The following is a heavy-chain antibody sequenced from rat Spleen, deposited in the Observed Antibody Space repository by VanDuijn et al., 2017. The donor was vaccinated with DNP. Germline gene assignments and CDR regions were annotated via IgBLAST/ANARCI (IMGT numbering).Heavy chain of an antibody. D-gene: IGHD1-11*01. V-gene: IGHV5S23*01. CDR3: ATGGFDY. CDR2: ISTSGST. Sequence: EVQLVESGGGLVQPGNSLKLSCAASGFTFSNYYMAWVRQAPKKGLEWVATISTSGSTYYRDSVKGRFIISRDNAKSTLYLQMDSLRSEDTATYYCATGGFDYCGQGVMVTVSS. J-gene: IGHJ2*01. CDR1: GFTFSNYY.